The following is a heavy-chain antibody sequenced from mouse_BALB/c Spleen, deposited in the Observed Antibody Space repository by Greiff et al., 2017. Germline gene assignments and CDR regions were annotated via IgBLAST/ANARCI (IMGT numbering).Heavy chain of an antibody. V-gene: IGHV5-6-3*01. Sequence: EVKLMESGGGLVQPGGSLKLSCAASGFTFSSYGMSWVRQTPDKRLELVATINSNGGSTYYPDSVKGRFTISRDNAKNTLYLQMSSLKSEDTATYYCARDGNYYAMDYWGQGTSVTVSS. D-gene: IGHD2-1*01. CDR3: ARDGNYYAMDY. CDR2: INSNGGST. J-gene: IGHJ4*01. CDR1: GFTFSSYG.